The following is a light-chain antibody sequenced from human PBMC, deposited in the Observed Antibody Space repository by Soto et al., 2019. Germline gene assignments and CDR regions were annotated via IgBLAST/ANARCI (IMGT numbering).Light chain of an antibody. CDR2: EGS. Sequence: QSALAQPASVSGSPGQSITISCTGTSSDVGSYNLVSWYQQHPGKAPKLMIYEGSKRPSGVSNRFSGSKSGNTASLTISGLQAEDEADYYCCSYAGSSTSGVFGTGTKVTV. CDR3: CSYAGSSTSGV. V-gene: IGLV2-23*01. J-gene: IGLJ1*01. CDR1: SSDVGSYNL.